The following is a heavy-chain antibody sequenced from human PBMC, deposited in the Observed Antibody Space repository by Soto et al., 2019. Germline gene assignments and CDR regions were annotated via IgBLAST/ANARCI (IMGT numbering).Heavy chain of an antibody. CDR3: ARDKGIAVAADPNYYYYGMDV. CDR1: GGSIRSYY. J-gene: IGHJ6*02. CDR2: MYYSGST. Sequence: PSETLSLTCTVSGGSIRSYYWSWIRQPPGKGLEWIGYMYYSGSTNYNPSLKSRVTISVDTSKNQFSLKLSSVTAADTAVYYCARDKGIAVAADPNYYYYGMDVWGQGTTVTVSS. D-gene: IGHD6-19*01. V-gene: IGHV4-59*01.